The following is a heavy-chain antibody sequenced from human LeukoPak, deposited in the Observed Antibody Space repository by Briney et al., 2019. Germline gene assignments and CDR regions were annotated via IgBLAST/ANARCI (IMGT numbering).Heavy chain of an antibody. CDR3: ARADYSSTWSHDYYYMDV. CDR1: GYSITSGYY. J-gene: IGHJ6*03. Sequence: SETLSLTCIVSGYSITSGYYWGWIRQPPGKGLEWIGRIYHSGSTYYNPSLKSRVTISVDTSKNQFSLKLSSVTAADTAAYYCARADYSSTWSHDYYYMDVWGKGTTVTVSS. CDR2: IYHSGST. V-gene: IGHV4-38-2*02. D-gene: IGHD6-13*01.